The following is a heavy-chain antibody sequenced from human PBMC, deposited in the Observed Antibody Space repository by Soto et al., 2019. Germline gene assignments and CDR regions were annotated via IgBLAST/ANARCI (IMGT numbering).Heavy chain of an antibody. CDR1: GGSISSSNW. Sequence: SETLSLTCAVSGGSISSSNWWSWVRQPPGKGLEWIGEIYHSGSTNYNPSLKSRVTISVDKSKNQFSLKLSSVTAADTAVYCCARVEYSRSASDMCFDHWAQATLLTISS. D-gene: IGHD6-6*01. V-gene: IGHV4-4*01. J-gene: IGHJ4*02. CDR3: ARVEYSRSASDMCFDH. CDR2: IYHSGST.